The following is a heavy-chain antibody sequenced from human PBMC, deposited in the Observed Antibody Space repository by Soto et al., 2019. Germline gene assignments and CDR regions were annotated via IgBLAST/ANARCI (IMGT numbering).Heavy chain of an antibody. CDR1: GFTCSSYS. J-gene: IGHJ4*02. Sequence: GGSLRLSCAASGFTCSSYSMNWVRQAPGKGLEWVSSISSSSSYIYYADSVKGRFTISRDNSKNTLYLQMNSLRAEDTAVYYCARVNAGIVVVPAADREHYNIDYWGLGTLVTVSS. D-gene: IGHD2-2*01. CDR3: ARVNAGIVVVPAADREHYNIDY. CDR2: ISSSSSYI. V-gene: IGHV3-21*01.